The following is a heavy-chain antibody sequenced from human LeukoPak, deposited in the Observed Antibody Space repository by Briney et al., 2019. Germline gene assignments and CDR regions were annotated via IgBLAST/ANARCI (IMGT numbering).Heavy chain of an antibody. CDR3: AKDQDVYSGSQS. CDR2: ISGSDSST. CDR1: GFTFSSYA. J-gene: IGHJ4*02. Sequence: GGSLRLSCAASGFTFSSYAVSWVRQAPGKGLEWVSTISGSDSSTYYADSVRGRFTISRDNSKNTVFLQMNSLRVDDTAIYYCAKDQDVYSGSQSWGQGTLVTVSS. D-gene: IGHD1-26*01. V-gene: IGHV3-23*01.